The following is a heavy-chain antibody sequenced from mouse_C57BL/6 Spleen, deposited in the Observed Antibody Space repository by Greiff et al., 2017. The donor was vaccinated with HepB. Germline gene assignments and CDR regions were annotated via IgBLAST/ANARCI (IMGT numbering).Heavy chain of an antibody. CDR1: GFTFSDYG. D-gene: IGHD2-12*01. CDR2: ISSGSSTI. J-gene: IGHJ4*01. V-gene: IGHV5-17*01. CDR3: ATYYSGYYAMDY. Sequence: EVKLVESGGGLVKPGGSLKLSCAASGFTFSDYGMHWVRQAPEKGLEWVAYISSGSSTIYYADTVKGRFTISRDNAKNTLVLQMTSLRSEDTAMYYCATYYSGYYAMDYWGQGTSVTVSS.